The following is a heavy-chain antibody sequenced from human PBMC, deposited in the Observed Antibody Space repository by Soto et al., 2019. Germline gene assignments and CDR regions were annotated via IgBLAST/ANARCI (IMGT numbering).Heavy chain of an antibody. Sequence: SSETLSLTCTVSGGSISSSSCYWGWIRQPPGKGLEWIGSIHYSGSTYYNPSLKSRVTISVDTSKNQFSLKLSSVTAADTAVYYCARGVSRRGRAFDIWGQGTMVTVSS. J-gene: IGHJ3*02. V-gene: IGHV4-39*01. CDR3: ARGVSRRGRAFDI. CDR2: IHYSGST. D-gene: IGHD2-8*01. CDR1: GGSISSSSCY.